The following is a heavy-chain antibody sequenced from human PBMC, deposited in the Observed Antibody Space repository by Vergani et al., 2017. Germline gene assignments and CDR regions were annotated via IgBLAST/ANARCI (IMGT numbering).Heavy chain of an antibody. CDR3: ARSFEHGSYVP. V-gene: IGHV1-69*02. Sequence: QVQLVQSGAEVKKPGSSVKVSCKASGGTFSSYTISWVRQAPGQGLEWMGRIIPILGIANYAQKFQGRVTITADKSTSTAYMELSSLRSEDTAVYYCARSFEHGSYVPWGQGTLVTVSS. J-gene: IGHJ5*02. D-gene: IGHD1-26*01. CDR1: GGTFSSYT. CDR2: IIPILGIA.